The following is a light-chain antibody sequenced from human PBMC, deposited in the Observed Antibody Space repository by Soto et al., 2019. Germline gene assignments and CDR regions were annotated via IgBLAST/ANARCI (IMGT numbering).Light chain of an antibody. CDR3: QTWGTGIHVV. CDR2: LDSDGSH. J-gene: IGLJ2*01. V-gene: IGLV4-69*01. Sequence: QAVVTQSPSASASLGASVKLTCTLSSGHSSYAIAWHQQQPEKGPRYLMKLDSDGSHTKGDAIPDRFSGSSSRAERYLTISSLQSEDEADYYCQTWGTGIHVVFGGGTKVTVL. CDR1: SGHSSYA.